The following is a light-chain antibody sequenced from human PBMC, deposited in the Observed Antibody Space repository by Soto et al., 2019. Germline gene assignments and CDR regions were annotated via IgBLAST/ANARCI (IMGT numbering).Light chain of an antibody. CDR1: QTVNTY. Sequence: LLTQSPATLSLSPGERATLSCRASQTVNTYLAWYQQKPGHTPRLLIYDAPTRASGIPARFSGSGSGTDFTLTISSLEPEDFAVYFCQQRGNSPETFGQGTKVEI. V-gene: IGKV3-11*01. J-gene: IGKJ1*01. CDR2: DAP. CDR3: QQRGNSPET.